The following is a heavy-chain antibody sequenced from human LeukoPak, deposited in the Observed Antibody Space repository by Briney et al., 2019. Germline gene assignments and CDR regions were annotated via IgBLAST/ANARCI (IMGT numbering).Heavy chain of an antibody. CDR3: AKDGAWLRFDD. CDR2: ISPGGPT. CDR1: GFTFSSYE. Sequence: PTGGSLRLSCAASGFTFSSYEMNWVRQAPGKGLEWVSGISPGGPTYYADSVKGRFTISRDDSKNTLYLQMKNLRAADTAVYYCAKDGAWLRFDDWGQGILVSVSS. D-gene: IGHD5-12*01. V-gene: IGHV3-23*01. J-gene: IGHJ4*02.